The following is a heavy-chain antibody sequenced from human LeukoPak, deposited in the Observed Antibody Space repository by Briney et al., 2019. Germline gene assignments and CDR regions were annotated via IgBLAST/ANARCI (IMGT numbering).Heavy chain of an antibody. Sequence: SETLSLTCTVSGGSISSYYWSWIRQPPGKGLEWIGYIYYSGSTNYNPSLKSRVTISVDTSKNQFSLKLSSVTAADTAMYYCARSEFVDTAMAPFDYWGQGTLVTVSS. V-gene: IGHV4-59*01. CDR2: IYYSGST. CDR3: ARSEFVDTAMAPFDY. D-gene: IGHD5-18*01. CDR1: GGSISSYY. J-gene: IGHJ4*02.